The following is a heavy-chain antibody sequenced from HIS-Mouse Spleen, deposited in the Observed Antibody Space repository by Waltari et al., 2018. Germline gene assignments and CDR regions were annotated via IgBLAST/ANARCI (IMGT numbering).Heavy chain of an antibody. V-gene: IGHV5-51*01. D-gene: IGHD6-13*01. CDR3: AREIPYSSSWYDWYFDL. J-gene: IGHJ2*01. Sequence: WVRQMPGKGLEWMGIIYPGDSDTRYSPSFQGQVTISADKSISTAYLQWSSLKASDTAVYYCAREIPYSSSWYDWYFDLWGRGTLVTVSS. CDR2: IYPGDSDT.